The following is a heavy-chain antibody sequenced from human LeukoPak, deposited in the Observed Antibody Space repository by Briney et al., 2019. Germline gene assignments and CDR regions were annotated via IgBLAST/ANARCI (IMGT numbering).Heavy chain of an antibody. V-gene: IGHV4-4*02. CDR1: GGSISSSNW. D-gene: IGHD5-18*01. CDR2: IYHSGST. Sequence: SETLSLTCAVSGGSISSSNWWSWVRQPPGKGLEWIGEIYHSGSTNYNPSLKCRVTISVDKSKNQFSLKLSSVTAADTAVYYCASSYGFTAFDYWGQGTLVTVSS. J-gene: IGHJ4*02. CDR3: ASSYGFTAFDY.